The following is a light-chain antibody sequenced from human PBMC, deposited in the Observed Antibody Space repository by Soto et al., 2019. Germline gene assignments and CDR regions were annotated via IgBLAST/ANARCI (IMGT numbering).Light chain of an antibody. CDR3: SSYAVSNNFEV. V-gene: IGLV2-8*01. J-gene: IGLJ2*01. CDR1: SSDVGTYKY. Sequence: QSALTQPPSASGSPGQSVTISCAGTSSDVGTYKYVSWYQQRPGKAPKLMIYEVSKRPSGVPDRFSGSKSGNTASLTVAGLQAEDEGDYYCSSYAVSNNFEVFGGGTQLTVL. CDR2: EVS.